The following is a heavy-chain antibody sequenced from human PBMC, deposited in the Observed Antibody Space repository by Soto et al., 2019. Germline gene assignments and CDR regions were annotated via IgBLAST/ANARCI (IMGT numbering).Heavy chain of an antibody. J-gene: IGHJ6*02. CDR3: AKWSEFWSGYLDYYYGMDV. V-gene: IGHV3-30*18. D-gene: IGHD3-3*01. Sequence: QVQLVESGGGVVQPGRSLRLSCGASGFTFSSYGMHWVRQAPGKGLEWVAVISYDGSNKYYADSVKGRFTISRDNSKNTLYLQMNSLRAEDTAVYYCAKWSEFWSGYLDYYYGMDVWGQGTTVTVSS. CDR1: GFTFSSYG. CDR2: ISYDGSNK.